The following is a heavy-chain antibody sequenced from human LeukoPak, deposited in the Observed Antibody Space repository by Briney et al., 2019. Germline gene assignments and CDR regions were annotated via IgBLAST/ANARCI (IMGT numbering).Heavy chain of an antibody. CDR3: ARITGEGDAFDI. V-gene: IGHV4-39*01. D-gene: IGHD1-14*01. CDR1: GGSISSSSYY. Sequence: TTSETLSLTCTVSGGSISSSSYYWGWIRQPPGKGLEWIGSIYYSGSTYYNPSLKSRVTISVDTSKNQFSLKLSSVTAADTAVYYCARITGEGDAFDIWGQGTMVTVSS. CDR2: IYYSGST. J-gene: IGHJ3*02.